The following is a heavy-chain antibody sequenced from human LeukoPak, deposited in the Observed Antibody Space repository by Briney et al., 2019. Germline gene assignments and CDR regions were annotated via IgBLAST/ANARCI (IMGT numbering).Heavy chain of an antibody. D-gene: IGHD1-7*01. V-gene: IGHV4-59*12. J-gene: IGHJ4*02. Sequence: PSETLSLTCTVSGGSISNFYWSWSRQPPGEGLEWIAYIYYSGITGYNPSLESRVTISLDTSKTQFSLRLSSVTAADTAVCCCARSPLSTATTFDNWGQGTLVTVSS. CDR3: ARSPLSTATTFDN. CDR2: IYYSGIT. CDR1: GGSISNFY.